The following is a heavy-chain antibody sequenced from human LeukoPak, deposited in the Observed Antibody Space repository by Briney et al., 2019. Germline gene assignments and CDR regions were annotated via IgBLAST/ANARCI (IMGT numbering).Heavy chain of an antibody. CDR3: ARDAQWLVPEGYFYYMDV. CDR2: ISSRSTNI. J-gene: IGHJ6*03. CDR1: GFTFSRYS. V-gene: IGHV3-21*01. D-gene: IGHD6-19*01. Sequence: PGGSLRLSCAGSGFTFSRYSMNWFRQAPGKGLERVSSISSRSTNIFYAESVKGRFTISRDNAKNSLYLQMNSLGAEDTAVYYCARDAQWLVPEGYFYYMDVWGKGTTVTVSS.